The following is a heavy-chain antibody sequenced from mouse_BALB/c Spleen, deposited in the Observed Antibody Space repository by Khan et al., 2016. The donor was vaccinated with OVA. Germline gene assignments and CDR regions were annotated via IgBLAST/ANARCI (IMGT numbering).Heavy chain of an antibody. D-gene: IGHD2-10*01. V-gene: IGHV2-6-1*01. CDR3: ARQPYYHYYIMDY. Sequence: VQLQESGPGLVAPSQSLSITCTISGFSLTDYGVHWVRQPPGKGLEWLVVIWSDGSTNYNSALKSRLSIIKDHSKSQIFLKMNSLQTDDTAMYYCARQPYYHYYIMDYWGQGTSVTVSS. J-gene: IGHJ4*01. CDR2: IWSDGST. CDR1: GFSLTDYG.